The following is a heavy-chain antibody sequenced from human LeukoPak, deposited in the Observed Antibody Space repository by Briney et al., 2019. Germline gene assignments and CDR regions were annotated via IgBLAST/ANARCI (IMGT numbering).Heavy chain of an antibody. Sequence: PSETLSLTCAVYGGSFSGYYCSWIRQPPGKGLEWIGEINHSGSTNYNPSLKSRVTISVDTSKNQFSLKLSSVTAADTAVYYCARGATVTNAHYYYYYMDVWGKGTTVTVSS. J-gene: IGHJ6*03. D-gene: IGHD4-17*01. CDR2: INHSGST. CDR1: GGSFSGYY. V-gene: IGHV4-34*01. CDR3: ARGATVTNAHYYYYYMDV.